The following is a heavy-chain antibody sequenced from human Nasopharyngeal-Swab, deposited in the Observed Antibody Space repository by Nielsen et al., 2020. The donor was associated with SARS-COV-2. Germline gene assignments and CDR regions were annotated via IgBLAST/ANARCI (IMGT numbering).Heavy chain of an antibody. V-gene: IGHV3-33*01. CDR2: IWYVGSNK. D-gene: IGHD6-19*01. Sequence: SLKISCAASGFTFSSYGMHWVRQAPAKGLEWVAVIWYVGSNKYYADPVKGRFTISSDNSKNTLYLQMNSLRAEDTAVYYCARDLVAVAGQYYYYGMDVWGQGTTVTVSS. J-gene: IGHJ6*02. CDR3: ARDLVAVAGQYYYYGMDV. CDR1: GFTFSSYG.